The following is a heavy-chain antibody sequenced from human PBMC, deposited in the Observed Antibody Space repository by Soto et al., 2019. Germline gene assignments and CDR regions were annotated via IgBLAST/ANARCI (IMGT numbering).Heavy chain of an antibody. CDR2: IWSDGSNK. V-gene: IGHV3-33*01. CDR3: MRDPDRGDPNYVAS. Sequence: QTGGSLRLSCAASGFTFTNYGMHWVRQAPGKGLEWVAVIWSDGSNKYYADSVKGRFTISKDNSQNTLYLQMNSLRPEDTAVYYWMRDPDRGDPNYVASWGQGTLGTVSS. J-gene: IGHJ4*02. CDR1: GFTFTNYG. D-gene: IGHD1-7*01.